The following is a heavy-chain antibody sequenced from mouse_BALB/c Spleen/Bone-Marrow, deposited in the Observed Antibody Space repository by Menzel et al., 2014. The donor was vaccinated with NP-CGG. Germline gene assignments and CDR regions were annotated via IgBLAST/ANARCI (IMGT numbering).Heavy chain of an antibody. CDR1: GFSLTNYG. CDR2: IWAGGST. J-gene: IGHJ3*01. D-gene: IGHD2-14*01. CDR3: ASYYRYDGAY. V-gene: IGHV2-9*02. Sequence: QVQLQQSGPGLVAPSQSLSITCTVSGFSLTNYGAHWVRQPPGKGLEWLGVIWAGGSTNYNSALMSRLTISKDNSKSQVFLKMSSLQTDDIAMYYCASYYRYDGAYWGQGTLVTVSA.